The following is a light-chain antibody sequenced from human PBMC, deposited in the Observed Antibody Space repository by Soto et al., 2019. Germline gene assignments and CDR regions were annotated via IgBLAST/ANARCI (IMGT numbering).Light chain of an antibody. V-gene: IGKV4-1*01. CDR1: QSVLSSSNNKNY. CDR2: WAS. CDR3: QQYYSTPLT. Sequence: DFVMTQSPDSLAVSLGERATINCKSSQSVLSSSNNKNYLAWYQQEPGQPPKLLIYWASTRESGVPDRFSGSGSGTDFTLTISSLQAEDVAVYYCQQYYSTPLTFGVGTKVEIK. J-gene: IGKJ4*01.